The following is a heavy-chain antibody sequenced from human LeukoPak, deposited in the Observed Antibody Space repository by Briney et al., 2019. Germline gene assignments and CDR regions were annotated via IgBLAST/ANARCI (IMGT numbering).Heavy chain of an antibody. CDR2: IVVGSGNT. Sequence: SVKVSCKASGFTFTSSAMQWVRQARGQRLEWIGWIVVGSGNTNYAQKFQERVTITRDMSTSTAYMELSSLRSEDTAVYYCAARLSSMNYYGMAVWGQGTTVTVSS. V-gene: IGHV1-58*02. CDR1: GFTFTSSA. D-gene: IGHD6-6*01. J-gene: IGHJ6*02. CDR3: AARLSSMNYYGMAV.